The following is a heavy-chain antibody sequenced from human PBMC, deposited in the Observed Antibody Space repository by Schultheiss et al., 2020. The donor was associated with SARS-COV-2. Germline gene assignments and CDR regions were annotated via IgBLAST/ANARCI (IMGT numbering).Heavy chain of an antibody. CDR3: ARGEGFLGAFDY. J-gene: IGHJ4*02. CDR1: GYSFTSYW. CDR2: IYPGDADA. D-gene: IGHD3-3*01. Sequence: GESLKISCKGSGYSFTSYWIGWVRQKPGKGLEWMGIIYPGDADAIYGPSFQGQVTISADKSISTAYLQWSSLKASDTAMYYCARGEGFLGAFDYWGQGTLVTVSS. V-gene: IGHV5-51*01.